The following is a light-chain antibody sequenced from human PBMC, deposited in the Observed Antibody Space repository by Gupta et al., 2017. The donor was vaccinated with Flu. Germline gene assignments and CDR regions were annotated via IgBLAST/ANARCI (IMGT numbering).Light chain of an antibody. J-gene: IGKJ1*01. CDR1: QSVSTW. CDR3: QQSNSFPRT. V-gene: IGKV1D-12*01. CDR2: ATS. Sequence: DIELTQSPSSVSASVGDRVTITCRASQSVSTWLAWYQQKPGEAPKLLIYATSTLQSGVPSRFSGSGSGTDFTLTISSLQPEDFATYYCQQSNSFPRTFGPGTKVEIK.